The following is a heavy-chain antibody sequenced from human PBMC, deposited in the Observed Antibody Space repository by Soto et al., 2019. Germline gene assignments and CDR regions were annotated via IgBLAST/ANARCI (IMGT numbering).Heavy chain of an antibody. CDR2: ISYDGSNK. CDR3: ARDQFGMDV. CDR1: GFTFSSYA. J-gene: IGHJ6*02. V-gene: IGHV3-30-3*01. Sequence: GGSLRLSCAAAGFTFSSYAMHWVRQAPGKGLEWVAVISYDGSNKYYADSVKGRFTISRDNSKNTLYLQMNSLRAEDTAVYYCARDQFGMDVWGQGTTVTVSS.